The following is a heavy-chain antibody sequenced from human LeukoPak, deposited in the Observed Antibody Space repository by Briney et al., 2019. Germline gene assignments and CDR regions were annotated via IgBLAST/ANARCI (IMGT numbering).Heavy chain of an antibody. CDR3: AKFPGYSSGHAADY. D-gene: IGHD6-19*01. V-gene: IGHV3-23*01. J-gene: IGHJ4*02. CDR1: GFTFSSYA. CDR2: ISSSGGST. Sequence: GGSLRLSCAASGFTFSSYAMSWVRQAPGKGLEWVSAISSSGGSTYYADSVKGRFTISRDNSKNTLYLQMNSLRAEDTAVYNCAKFPGYSSGHAADYWGQGTLVTVSS.